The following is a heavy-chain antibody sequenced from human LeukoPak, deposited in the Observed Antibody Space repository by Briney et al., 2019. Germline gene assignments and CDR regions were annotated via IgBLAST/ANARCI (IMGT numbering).Heavy chain of an antibody. CDR3: ATHRRYCSGGSCYYGEFDY. CDR2: INPNSGGT. CDR1: GYTFTGYY. V-gene: IGHV1-2*04. D-gene: IGHD2-15*01. Sequence: ASVKVSCKASGYTFTGYYMHWVRQAPGQGLEWMGWINPNSGGTNYAQKFQGWVTMTRDTSISTAYMELSRLRSDDTAVYYCATHRRYCSGGSCYYGEFDYWGQGTLVTVSS. J-gene: IGHJ4*02.